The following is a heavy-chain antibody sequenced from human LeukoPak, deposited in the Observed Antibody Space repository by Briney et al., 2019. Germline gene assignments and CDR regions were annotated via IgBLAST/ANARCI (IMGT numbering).Heavy chain of an antibody. J-gene: IGHJ6*02. D-gene: IGHD2-2*02. CDR3: ARLALRNQLLYFHYYGMDV. CDR2: FNHSGCT. Sequence: SETLSLTCAFYGRSFRGYYWSCIPQPPGKGLECIGEFNHSGCTNYNPSLNSRVTISVDTSKNQFSLKLSSVTAADTAVYYCARLALRNQLLYFHYYGMDVWGQGTTVTVSS. V-gene: IGHV4-34*01. CDR1: GRSFRGYY.